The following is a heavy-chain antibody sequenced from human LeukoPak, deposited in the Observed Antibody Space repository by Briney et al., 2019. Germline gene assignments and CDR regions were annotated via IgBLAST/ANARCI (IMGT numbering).Heavy chain of an antibody. CDR2: IYYSGST. Sequence: SQTLSLTCTVSGGSISSGDYYWSWIRQPPGKGLEWIGYIYYSGSTYYNPSLKSRVTISVDTSKNQFSLKLSSVTAADTAVYYCARHSTIFGVVIMLTPNWFDPWGQGTLVTVSS. D-gene: IGHD3-3*01. J-gene: IGHJ5*02. CDR1: GGSISSGDYY. CDR3: ARHSTIFGVVIMLTPNWFDP. V-gene: IGHV4-30-4*08.